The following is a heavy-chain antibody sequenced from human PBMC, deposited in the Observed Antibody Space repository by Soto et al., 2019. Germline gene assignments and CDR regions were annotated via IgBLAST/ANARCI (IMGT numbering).Heavy chain of an antibody. D-gene: IGHD3-10*01. Sequence: GASVKVSCKASGYTFTSYAMHWVRQAPGQRLEWMGWINAGNGNTKYSQKFQGRVTITRDTSTDIAYMELSSLRSEDTAVYYCETVVSGAWGQGTLVTVSS. J-gene: IGHJ5*02. CDR3: ETVVSGA. CDR1: GYTFTSYA. V-gene: IGHV1-3*01. CDR2: INAGNGNT.